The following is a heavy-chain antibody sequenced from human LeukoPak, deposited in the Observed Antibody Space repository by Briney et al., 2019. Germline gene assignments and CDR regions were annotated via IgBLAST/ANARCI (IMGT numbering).Heavy chain of an antibody. CDR2: INGDGSST. CDR1: GFTFSSYW. CDR3: AKDQDVAAASAFDY. J-gene: IGHJ4*02. V-gene: IGHV3-74*01. D-gene: IGHD6-13*01. Sequence: GGSLRLSCAASGFTFSSYWMHWVRQAPGKGLVWVSRINGDGSSTGYADSVKGRFTISRDNAKNTVYLQMNSLRAEDTAVFYCAKDQDVAAASAFDYWGQGTLVTVSS.